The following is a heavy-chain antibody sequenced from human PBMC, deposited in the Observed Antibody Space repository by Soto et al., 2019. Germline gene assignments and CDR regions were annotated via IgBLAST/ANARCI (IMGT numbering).Heavy chain of an antibody. V-gene: IGHV1-3*01. Sequence: ASVKVSFKASGDTFTSYAMHWVRQAPGQRLEWMGWINAGNGNTKYSQKFQGRVTITRDTSASTAYMELSSLRSEDTAVYYCARGIAPYYFDYWGQGTLVTVS. D-gene: IGHD6-13*01. J-gene: IGHJ4*02. CDR1: GDTFTSYA. CDR3: ARGIAPYYFDY. CDR2: INAGNGNT.